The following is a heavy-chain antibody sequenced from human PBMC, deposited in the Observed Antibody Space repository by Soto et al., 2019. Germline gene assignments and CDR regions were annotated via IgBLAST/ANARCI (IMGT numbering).Heavy chain of an antibody. CDR2: IYYSGST. CDR1: GGSISSSSHY. J-gene: IGHJ4*02. V-gene: IGHV4-39*01. CDR3: ARHVDLVSFDY. Sequence: QLQLQESGPGLVKPSETLSLTCTVSGGSISSSSHYWAWIRQPPGKGLEWIGSIYYSGSTYYNPSLKSRVTISVDTSKNQFSLKLSSVTAADTAVYYCARHVDLVSFDYWGQGTLAPVSS. D-gene: IGHD2-21*01.